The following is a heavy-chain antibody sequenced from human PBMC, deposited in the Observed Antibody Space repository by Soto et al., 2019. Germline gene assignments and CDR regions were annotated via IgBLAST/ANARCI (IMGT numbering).Heavy chain of an antibody. Sequence: SETLSLTCTVSGGSISSYYWSWIRQPPGKGLEWIGYIYYSGSTNYNPSLKSRVTISVDTSKNQFSLKLSSVTAADTAVYYCAREEGTPRNGYMDVWGKGTTVTVSS. CDR2: IYYSGST. CDR1: GGSISSYY. V-gene: IGHV4-59*01. CDR3: AREEGTPRNGYMDV. J-gene: IGHJ6*03. D-gene: IGHD1-1*01.